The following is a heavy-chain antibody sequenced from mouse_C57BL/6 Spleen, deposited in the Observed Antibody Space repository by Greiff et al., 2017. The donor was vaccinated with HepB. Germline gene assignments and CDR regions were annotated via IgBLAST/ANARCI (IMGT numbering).Heavy chain of an antibody. D-gene: IGHD2-10*02. CDR1: GYTFTDYY. Sequence: EVQLQQSGPELVKPGASVKISCKASGYTFTDYYMNWVKQSHGKSLEWIGDINPNNGGTSYNQKFKGKATLTVDKSSSTAYMELRSLTSEDSAVYYCARSGYDPWFAYWGQGTLVTVSA. V-gene: IGHV1-26*01. CDR2: INPNNGGT. J-gene: IGHJ3*01. CDR3: ARSGYDPWFAY.